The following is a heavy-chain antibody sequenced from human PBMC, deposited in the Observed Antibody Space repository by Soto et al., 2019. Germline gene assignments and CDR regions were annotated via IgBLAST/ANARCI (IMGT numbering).Heavy chain of an antibody. D-gene: IGHD6-13*01. Sequence: SETLSLTCTVSGGSISSYYWSWIRQPPGKGLEWIGYIYYSGSTNYNPSLKSRVTISVDTSKNQFSLKLSSVTAADTAVYYCARDKLAAAPNFDYWGQGTLVPVSS. CDR3: ARDKLAAAPNFDY. J-gene: IGHJ4*02. CDR1: GGSISSYY. CDR2: IYYSGST. V-gene: IGHV4-59*01.